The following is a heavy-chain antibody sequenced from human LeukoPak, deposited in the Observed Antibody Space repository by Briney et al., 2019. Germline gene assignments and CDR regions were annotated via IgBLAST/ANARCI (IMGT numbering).Heavy chain of an antibody. CDR3: ARGCRSGSYLSRYYYYMDV. Sequence: ASVTVSCKASGYTFTSYDINWVRQATGQGLEWVGWMNPNSGKTGYAQKFQGRDTMTRNNSISTAYIELSSLRSEDTPAHYCARGCRSGSYLSRYYYYMDVWGKGTTVTVSS. D-gene: IGHD1-26*01. CDR2: MNPNSGKT. V-gene: IGHV1-8*01. CDR1: GYTFTSYD. J-gene: IGHJ6*03.